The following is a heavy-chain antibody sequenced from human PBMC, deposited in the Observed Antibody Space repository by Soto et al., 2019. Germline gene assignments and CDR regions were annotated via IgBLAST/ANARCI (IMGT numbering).Heavy chain of an antibody. V-gene: IGHV3-53*01. CDR1: GFTVISNY. D-gene: IGHD1-26*01. CDR3: ARDLVGATTGDY. Sequence: WGSLRLSCAASGFTVISNYIIFCRHAPWKWLEWVSVIYSGGSTYYADSVKGRFTISRDNSKNTLYLQMNSLRAEDTAVYYCARDLVGATTGDYWGQGTLVTVSS. J-gene: IGHJ4*02. CDR2: IYSGGST.